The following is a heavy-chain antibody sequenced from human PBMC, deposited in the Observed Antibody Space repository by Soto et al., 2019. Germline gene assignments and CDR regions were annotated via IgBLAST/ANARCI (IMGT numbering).Heavy chain of an antibody. D-gene: IGHD2-21*01. CDR1: GYTFTDYA. Sequence: QVQLVQSGAEVKKPGASVKFSCKSSGYTFTDYAMHWVRQAPGQRLEWMGRISTGNGNTKYSQKFQGRVTITRDTSATTAYMELSSLRSEDTAVYYCAKGSHMWTPDYWGQGTLVTVSS. CDR3: AKGSHMWTPDY. CDR2: ISTGNGNT. J-gene: IGHJ4*02. V-gene: IGHV1-3*04.